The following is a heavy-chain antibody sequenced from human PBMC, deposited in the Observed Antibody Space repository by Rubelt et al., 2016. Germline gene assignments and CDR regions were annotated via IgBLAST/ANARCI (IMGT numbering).Heavy chain of an antibody. J-gene: IGHJ4*02. Sequence: QVRLVESGGDLVKPGGSLRLSCAASGFTFSHYYMSWIRQAPGKGLEWVSYISNSGSDKYYADSVKGRFTISRDNAKGSLFMQMNSLRADDTAGYYCARAFIGVAGYFDDWGQGTLVTVSS. D-gene: IGHD6-13*01. V-gene: IGHV3-11*01. CDR1: GFTFSHYY. CDR2: ISNSGSDK. CDR3: ARAFIGVAGYFDD.